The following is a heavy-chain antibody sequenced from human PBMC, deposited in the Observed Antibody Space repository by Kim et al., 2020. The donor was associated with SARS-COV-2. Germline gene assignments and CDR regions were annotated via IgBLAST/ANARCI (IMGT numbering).Heavy chain of an antibody. CDR3: ASLYSPVDLYFDY. D-gene: IGHD2-21*01. Sequence: YHPSLKSRVTISVDTSKNQFSLRLSSVTAADTAVYYCASLYSPVDLYFDYWGQGTLVTVSS. J-gene: IGHJ4*02. V-gene: IGHV4-39*01.